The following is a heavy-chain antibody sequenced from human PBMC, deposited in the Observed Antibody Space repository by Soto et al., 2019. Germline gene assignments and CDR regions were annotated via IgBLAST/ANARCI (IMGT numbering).Heavy chain of an antibody. CDR3: ARSIAVPSSHIDH. CDR1: GGSISGYC. CDR2: VYETGST. V-gene: IGHV4-59*01. J-gene: IGHJ4*02. Sequence: PSETLSLTCSVSGGSISGYCWSWIRQAPGKGLEWIGYVYETGSTSYNPSLQSRVTISVDTSKKQFSLSLRLVTAADTAVYFCARSIAVPSSHIDHWGQGTRLTL. D-gene: IGHD6-6*01.